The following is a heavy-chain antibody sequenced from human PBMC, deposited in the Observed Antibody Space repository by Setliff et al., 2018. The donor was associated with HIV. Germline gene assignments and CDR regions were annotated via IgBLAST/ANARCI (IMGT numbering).Heavy chain of an antibody. V-gene: IGHV2-5*02. D-gene: IGHD3-16*01. CDR2: IYWDDDK. CDR1: GFSLNAPGVG. J-gene: IGHJ4*02. Sequence: SGPTLVNPTQTLTLTCTFSGFSLNAPGVGVGWIRQPPGKALEWLALIYWDDDKRYNSSLRTRLTITEDTSKNQVVLIMTNMDPLDTATYYCAHRTHGGNFDYWGQGTLVTVSS. CDR3: AHRTHGGNFDY.